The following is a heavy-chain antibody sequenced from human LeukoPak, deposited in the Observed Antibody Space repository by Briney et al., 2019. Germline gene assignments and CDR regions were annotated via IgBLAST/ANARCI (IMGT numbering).Heavy chain of an antibody. V-gene: IGHV3-48*03. Sequence: GGSLRLSCAGSGFPFSSYEMNWLRQAPGKGLEWVSHIDSSGITIYYGDSVKGRFTISRDDAKNSIYLQMDSLRVEDTAIYYCARDSVGDLLDYWGQGTPVTVSS. CDR1: GFPFSSYE. CDR2: IDSSGITI. J-gene: IGHJ4*02. CDR3: ARDSVGDLLDY. D-gene: IGHD4-17*01.